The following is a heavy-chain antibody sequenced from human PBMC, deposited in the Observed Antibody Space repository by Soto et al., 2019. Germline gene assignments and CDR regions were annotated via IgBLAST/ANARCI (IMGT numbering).Heavy chain of an antibody. J-gene: IGHJ4*02. D-gene: IGHD2-2*01. CDR2: VYYSGTT. Sequence: QLQLQESGPGLVKPSETLSLTCTVSGGSISSSSYYWAWVRQPPGKGLEWIGSVYYSGTTYYNPSPKSRVTISEDTSKNQFSLRLSSVTAADTAVFYCARLIHCKTTSCYFDYWGPGTLVTVSS. CDR3: ARLIHCKTTSCYFDY. CDR1: GGSISSSSYY. V-gene: IGHV4-39*01.